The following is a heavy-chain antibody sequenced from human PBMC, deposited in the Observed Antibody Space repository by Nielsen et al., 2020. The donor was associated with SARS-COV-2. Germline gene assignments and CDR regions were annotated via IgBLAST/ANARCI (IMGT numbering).Heavy chain of an antibody. CDR3: AREGIAVAGGIDY. J-gene: IGHJ4*02. V-gene: IGHV3-7*01. Sequence: WIRQPQGKGLEWVANIKQDGSEKYYVDSVKGRFTISRDNAKNSLYLQMNSLRAEDTAVYYCAREGIAVAGGIDYWGQGTLVTVSS. CDR2: IKQDGSEK. D-gene: IGHD6-19*01.